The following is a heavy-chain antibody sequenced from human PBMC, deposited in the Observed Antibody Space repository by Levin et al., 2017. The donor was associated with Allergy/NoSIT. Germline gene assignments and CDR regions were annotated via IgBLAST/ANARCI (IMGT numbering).Heavy chain of an antibody. CDR3: ARHKTWFGELLYDFDY. Sequence: GESLKISCKGSGYSFTSYWISWVRQMPGKGLEWMGRIDPSDSYTNYSPSFQGHVTISADKSISTAYLQWSSLKASDTAMYYCARHKTWFGELLYDFDYWGQGTLVTVSS. J-gene: IGHJ4*02. V-gene: IGHV5-10-1*01. CDR2: IDPSDSYT. D-gene: IGHD3-10*01. CDR1: GYSFTSYW.